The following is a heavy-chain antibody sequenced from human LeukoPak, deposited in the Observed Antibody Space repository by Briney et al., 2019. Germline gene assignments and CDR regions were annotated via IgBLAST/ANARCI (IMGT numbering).Heavy chain of an antibody. J-gene: IGHJ4*02. CDR3: ARGLGYSYGYGIDY. CDR2: IWYDGSNK. CDR1: GLTFSSYG. D-gene: IGHD5-18*01. V-gene: IGHV3-33*01. Sequence: QSGGSLRLSCAASGLTFSSYGMHWVRQAPGKGLEWVAIIWYDGSNKYYADSVKGRFTISRDNSKNTLYLQMNSLRAEDTAVYSCARGLGYSYGYGIDYWGQGTLVTVSS.